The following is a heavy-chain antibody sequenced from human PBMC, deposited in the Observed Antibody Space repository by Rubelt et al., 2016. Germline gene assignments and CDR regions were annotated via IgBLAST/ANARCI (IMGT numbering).Heavy chain of an antibody. Sequence: QLQLQESGPGLVKPSETLSLTCTVSGGSISSSSYYWGWIRQPPGKGLEWIGSISSSGSTYYNPSLKSRVTMSVDTSENQFARKLNSGTAADTAVYYCARDLGRSGFASCSDYWGRGTLVTVSS. D-gene: IGHD6-19*01. CDR2: ISSSGST. CDR3: ARDLGRSGFASCSDY. J-gene: IGHJ4*02. CDR1: GGSISSSSYY. V-gene: IGHV4-39*07.